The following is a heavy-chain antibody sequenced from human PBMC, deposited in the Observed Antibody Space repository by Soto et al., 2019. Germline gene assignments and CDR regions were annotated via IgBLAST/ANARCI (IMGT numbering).Heavy chain of an antibody. J-gene: IGHJ5*02. V-gene: IGHV1-3*01. Sequence: ASVKVSCKASGYTFTSYALHWVRQAPGQRLEWMGWINAGNGNTKYSQKFQGRVTITRDTSASTAYMELSSLRSEDTAVYYCARGGYDFRSGYYIWDNWFDPWGQGTLVTVSS. CDR2: INAGNGNT. D-gene: IGHD3-3*01. CDR3: ARGGYDFRSGYYIWDNWFDP. CDR1: GYTFTSYA.